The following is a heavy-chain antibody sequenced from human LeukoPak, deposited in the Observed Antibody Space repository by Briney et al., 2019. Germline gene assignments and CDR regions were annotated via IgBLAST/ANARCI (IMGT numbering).Heavy chain of an antibody. J-gene: IGHJ4*02. CDR3: AKDRALEWLLLLSDY. Sequence: GGSLRLSCAASGFTFNDYGMHWARQTPGKGLEWLAFIRYDGSNEYYADSVKGRFTISRDNSRNTLYLQMNSLTAEDTAVYYCAKDRALEWLLLLSDYWGQGTLVTVSS. V-gene: IGHV3-30*02. CDR1: GFTFNDYG. D-gene: IGHD3-3*01. CDR2: IRYDGSNE.